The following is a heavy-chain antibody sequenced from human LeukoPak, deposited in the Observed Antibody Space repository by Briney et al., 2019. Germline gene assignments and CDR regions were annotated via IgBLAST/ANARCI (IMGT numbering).Heavy chain of an antibody. CDR1: GGSISSSSYY. J-gene: IGHJ5*02. CDR2: ICYSGST. D-gene: IGHD3-16*01. V-gene: IGHV4-39*01. Sequence: SETLSLTCTVSGGSISSSSYYWGWIRQPPGKGLEWIGSICYSGSTYYNPSLKSRVTISVDTSKNQFFLKLSSVTAADTAVYYCARHVPETYYDYVWGSYTYNWFDPWGQGTLVTVSS. CDR3: ARHVPETYYDYVWGSYTYNWFDP.